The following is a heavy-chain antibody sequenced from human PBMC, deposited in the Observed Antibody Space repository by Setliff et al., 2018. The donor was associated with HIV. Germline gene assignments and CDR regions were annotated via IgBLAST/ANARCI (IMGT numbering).Heavy chain of an antibody. V-gene: IGHV1-46*01. D-gene: IGHD2-15*01. CDR2: INPSGGST. J-gene: IGHJ6*03. CDR3: ARDRQVVVVAATGYYYYYMDV. Sequence: ASVKVSCKASGYTFTSYYMHWVRQAPGQGLEWMGIINPSGGSTSYAQKFQGGVTMTRDTSTSTVYMELSSLRSEDTAVYYCARDRQVVVVAATGYYYYYMDVWGKGTTVTVSS. CDR1: GYTFTSYY.